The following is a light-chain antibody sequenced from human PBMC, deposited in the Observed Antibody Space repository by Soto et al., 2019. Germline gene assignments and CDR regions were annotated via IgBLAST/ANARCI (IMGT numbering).Light chain of an antibody. J-gene: IGKJ1*01. CDR2: AAS. V-gene: IGKV1-6*01. CDR1: QGIRND. CDR3: LQDVNFPRT. Sequence: AIQLTQSPSSLSASVGDRVTITCRADQGIRNDLCWYQQKPGKAPKLLIWAASNLQTGVPSRFSDSGSGTDFTLTISSLQPEDSATYYCLQDVNFPRTFGQGTKVEI.